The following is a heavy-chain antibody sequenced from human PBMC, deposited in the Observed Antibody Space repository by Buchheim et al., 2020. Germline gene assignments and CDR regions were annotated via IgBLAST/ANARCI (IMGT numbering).Heavy chain of an antibody. CDR2: IYPGDSDT. J-gene: IGHJ4*02. V-gene: IGHV5-51*01. D-gene: IGHD3-10*01. CDR3: ARQLHYYGSGSYYNPGTPIDY. CDR1: GYSFTSYW. Sequence: EVQLVQSGAEVKKPGESLKISCKGSGYSFTSYWIGWVRQMPGKGLEWMGIIYPGDSDTRYSPSFQGQVTISADKSISTAYLQWSSLKASDTAMYYCARQLHYYGSGSYYNPGTPIDYWGQGTL.